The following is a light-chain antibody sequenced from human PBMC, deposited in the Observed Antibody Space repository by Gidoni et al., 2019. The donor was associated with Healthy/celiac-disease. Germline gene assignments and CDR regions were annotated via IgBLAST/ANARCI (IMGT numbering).Light chain of an antibody. CDR3: QQRSTWPPT. CDR2: DAS. CDR1: QSVSSN. Sequence: EIVLTQSPATLSLYPGERATRSCRASQSVSSNLAWYQQKPGQDPRLLLYDASNRATGIPARFSGSGSVTSFTLTISSLEAADFAVYYCQQRSTWPPTFGGGTKVELK. V-gene: IGKV3-11*01. J-gene: IGKJ4*01.